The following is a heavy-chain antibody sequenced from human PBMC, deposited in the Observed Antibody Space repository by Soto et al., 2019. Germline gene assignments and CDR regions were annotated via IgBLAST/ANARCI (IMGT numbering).Heavy chain of an antibody. CDR2: ISGSGGST. Sequence: PGGSLRLSCAASGFTFSGYAMSWVGQAPGKGLEWVSAISGSGGSTYYADSVKGRFTISRDNSKNTLYLQMNSLRAEDTAVYYCAKSMVRGEPYYYYGMDVWGQGTTVTVSS. CDR1: GFTFSGYA. CDR3: AKSMVRGEPYYYYGMDV. J-gene: IGHJ6*02. V-gene: IGHV3-23*01. D-gene: IGHD3-10*01.